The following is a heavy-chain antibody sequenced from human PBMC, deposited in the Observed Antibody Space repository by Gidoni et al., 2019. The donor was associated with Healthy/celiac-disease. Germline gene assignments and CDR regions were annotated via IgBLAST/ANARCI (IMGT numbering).Heavy chain of an antibody. CDR3: TTDPRYCSGGSCPVDFDY. D-gene: IGHD2-15*01. CDR2: IKSKTYGGTT. V-gene: IGHV3-15*01. CDR1: GFTFSNAW. Sequence: EVQLVESGGGLVKPGGSLRLSCASSGFTFSNAWMIWVRQAPGKGLVWVGRIKSKTYGGTTDYAAPVKGRFTISRDSSKNTLYLQMNSLKTEDTAVYYCTTDPRYCSGGSCPVDFDYWGQGTLVTVSS. J-gene: IGHJ4*02.